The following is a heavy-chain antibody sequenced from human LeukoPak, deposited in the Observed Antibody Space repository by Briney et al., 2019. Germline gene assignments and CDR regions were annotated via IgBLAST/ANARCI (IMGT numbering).Heavy chain of an antibody. J-gene: IGHJ1*01. V-gene: IGHV4-59*08. D-gene: IGHD3-16*01. Sequence: SETLSLTCTVSGGSISTYYWSWIRQSPGKGLEWIGHIYYSGTTTYNPSLESRGTMSVDRSENQFSLKMNSVTAADTAVYYCSRHEGGGHFLYWGQGTLVIVSS. CDR1: GGSISTYY. CDR2: IYYSGTT. CDR3: SRHEGGGHFLY.